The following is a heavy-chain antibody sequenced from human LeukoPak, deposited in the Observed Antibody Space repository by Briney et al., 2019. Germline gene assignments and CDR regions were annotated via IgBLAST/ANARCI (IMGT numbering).Heavy chain of an antibody. CDR3: AKGATTGGKGPLYYFDY. D-gene: IGHD1-26*01. CDR1: GFTFDDYA. Sequence: GRSLRLSCAASGFTFDDYAMHWVRQAPGKGLEWVSGISWNSGSTGYADSVKGRFTISRDNAKNSLYLQMNSLRAEDTALYYCAKGATTGGKGPLYYFDYWGQGTLVTVSS. V-gene: IGHV3-9*01. J-gene: IGHJ4*02. CDR2: ISWNSGST.